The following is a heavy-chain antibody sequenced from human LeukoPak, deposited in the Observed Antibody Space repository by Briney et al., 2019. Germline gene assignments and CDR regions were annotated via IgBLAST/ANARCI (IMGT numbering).Heavy chain of an antibody. Sequence: PGGSLRLSCAASGFTFRSYWMHWVRQAPGKGLVWVSRVNSDGSSTSYADSVKGRFTISRDNSKNTLYLQMNSLRAEDTAVHYCAGKNIVAVTVSLHYRFDPWGQGTLVTVSS. D-gene: IGHD2-21*02. J-gene: IGHJ5*02. CDR2: VNSDGSST. CDR1: GFTFRSYW. V-gene: IGHV3-74*01. CDR3: AGKNIVAVTVSLHYRFDP.